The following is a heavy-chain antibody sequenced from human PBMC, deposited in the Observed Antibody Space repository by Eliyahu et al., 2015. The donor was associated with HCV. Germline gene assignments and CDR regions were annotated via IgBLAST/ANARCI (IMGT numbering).Heavy chain of an antibody. CDR1: GYNFRNYG. Sequence: QVQLVQSGAEVKKPGASVXVSCQASGYNFRNYGISWVRQAPGQGLEWVGWISAYNGDRYFAQKFQGRVTMTTDTSTGTAYMELRSLRSDDTAVYFCARGADYYGAGTYNTHYYFYALDVWGQGTTVTVSS. CDR2: ISAYNGDR. CDR3: ARGADYYGAGTYNTHYYFYALDV. J-gene: IGHJ6*02. D-gene: IGHD3-10*01. V-gene: IGHV1-18*01.